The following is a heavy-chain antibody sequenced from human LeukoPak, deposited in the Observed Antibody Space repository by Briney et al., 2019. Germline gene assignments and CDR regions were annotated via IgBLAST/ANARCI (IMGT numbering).Heavy chain of an antibody. CDR2: ISNDGSKK. Sequence: PGGSLRLSCAASGFTFSSFFMHWVRQAPGRGLEWVAVISNDGSKKYYADSVKGRFTISRDNSKNTLHLEMNSLRPEDTAVYYCAKTEALTAEYYFDYWGQGTLVTVSS. V-gene: IGHV3-30*18. CDR1: GFTFSSFF. CDR3: AKTEALTAEYYFDY. D-gene: IGHD3-9*01. J-gene: IGHJ4*02.